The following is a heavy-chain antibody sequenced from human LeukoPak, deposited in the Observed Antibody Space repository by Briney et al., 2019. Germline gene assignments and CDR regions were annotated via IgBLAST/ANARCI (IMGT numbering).Heavy chain of an antibody. CDR1: GGSISSYY. Sequence: SETLSLTCTASGGSISSYYWSWIRQSAGKGLEWIGRIYSSGSTNYNPSLKSRVTMSLDTSKNQFSLKLSSVTAADTAVYYCARGLPGGNPFDYWGQGALVTVSS. V-gene: IGHV4-4*07. CDR3: ARGLPGGNPFDY. J-gene: IGHJ4*02. CDR2: IYSSGST. D-gene: IGHD4-23*01.